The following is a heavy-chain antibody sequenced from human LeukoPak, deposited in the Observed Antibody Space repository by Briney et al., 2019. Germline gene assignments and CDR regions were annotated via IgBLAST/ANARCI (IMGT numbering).Heavy chain of an antibody. CDR1: GYSISSGYY. J-gene: IGHJ5*02. CDR3: ARYSSGWYSWFDP. Sequence: KPSETLSLTCTVSGYSISSGYYWGWIRQPPGKGLEWIGSIYYSGSTYYNPSLKSRVTISVDTSKNQFSLKLSSVTAADTAVYYCARYSSGWYSWFDPWGQGTLVTVSS. V-gene: IGHV4-38-2*02. CDR2: IYYSGST. D-gene: IGHD6-19*01.